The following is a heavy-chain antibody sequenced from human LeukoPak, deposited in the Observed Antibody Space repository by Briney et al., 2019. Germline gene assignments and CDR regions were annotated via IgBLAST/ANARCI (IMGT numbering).Heavy chain of an antibody. V-gene: IGHV3-21*01. D-gene: IGHD6-13*01. CDR2: ISSSSSYI. CDR1: GFTFSSHS. J-gene: IGHJ4*02. CDR3: ARGLYSSSWYWYY. Sequence: GGSLRLSCAASGFTFSSHSMNWVRQAPGKGLEWVSSISSSSSYICYADSVKGRFTISRDNAKNSLYLQMNSLRAEDTAVYYCARGLYSSSWYWYYWGQGTLVTVSS.